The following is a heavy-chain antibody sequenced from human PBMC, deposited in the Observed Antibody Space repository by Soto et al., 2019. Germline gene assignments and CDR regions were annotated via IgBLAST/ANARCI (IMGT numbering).Heavy chain of an antibody. D-gene: IGHD4-17*01. CDR1: GYTFTSYD. J-gene: IGHJ4*02. Sequence: QVQLGQSGAEVKKPGASVRVSCKASGYTFTSYDLTWVRQATGQGLEWMGWMNPNSGNTGYGQNFQGRVTMTRNTSISTAYMELSSLRSDDTAVYYCARTLYGDNVDYWGQGTLVTVSS. CDR2: MNPNSGNT. V-gene: IGHV1-8*01. CDR3: ARTLYGDNVDY.